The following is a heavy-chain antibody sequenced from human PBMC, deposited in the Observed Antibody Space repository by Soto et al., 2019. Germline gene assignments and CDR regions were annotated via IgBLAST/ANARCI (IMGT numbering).Heavy chain of an antibody. V-gene: IGHV3-33*01. CDR2: IWYDGSNA. CDR3: ARDKGSSTVVSGISQEGYFDS. Sequence: QVQLVESGGGVVQPGRSLRLSCAASGFTFSIFGMHWVRQAPGKGLEWAAIIWYDGSNAYYADSVRGRFTISRDNSMNTVYLQMNSLRAEDTAVYYCARDKGSSTVVSGISQEGYFDSWGQGTLVTVSS. CDR1: GFTFSIFG. J-gene: IGHJ4*02. D-gene: IGHD6-19*01.